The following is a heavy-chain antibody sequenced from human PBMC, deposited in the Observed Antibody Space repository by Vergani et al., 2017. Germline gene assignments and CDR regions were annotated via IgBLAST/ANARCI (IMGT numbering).Heavy chain of an antibody. CDR1: GGSFSGYY. Sequence: QVQLQQWGAGLLKPSETLSLTCAVYGGSFSGYYWSWIRQPPGKGLEWIGEINHSGSTNYNPSLKSRVTISVDTSKNQFSLKLSPVTAADTAVYYCARADGPRYCSSTSCYGGRGLNYWGQGTLVTVSS. CDR3: ARADGPRYCSSTSCYGGRGLNY. D-gene: IGHD2-2*01. J-gene: IGHJ4*02. CDR2: INHSGST. V-gene: IGHV4-34*01.